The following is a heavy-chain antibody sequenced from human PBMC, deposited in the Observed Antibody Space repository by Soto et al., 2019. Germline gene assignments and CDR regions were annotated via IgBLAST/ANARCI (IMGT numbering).Heavy chain of an antibody. D-gene: IGHD6-6*01. CDR1: GGSISSSSYY. Sequence: SETLSLTCTVSGGSISSSSYYWGWIRQPPGKGLEWIGSIYYSGSTYYNPSLKSRVTISVDTSKNQFSLKLSSVTAADTAVYYCARQGGWQLVRNYGMDVWGQGTTVSVSS. CDR3: ARQGGWQLVRNYGMDV. CDR2: IYYSGST. V-gene: IGHV4-39*01. J-gene: IGHJ6*02.